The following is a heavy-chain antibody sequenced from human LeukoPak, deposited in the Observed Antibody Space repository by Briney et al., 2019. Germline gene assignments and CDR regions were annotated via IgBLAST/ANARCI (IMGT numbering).Heavy chain of an antibody. Sequence: GSVRVSCTPRQLDHNRYKITLSLQRKDTGQRWFSAISASGGSTYYADSVKGRFTICRDNAKNSLHLQMTSMRAEDTAVYYCGRGSSGPDYWGQGTLVSVSS. J-gene: IGHJ4*02. CDR1: QLDHNRYK. CDR2: ISASGGST. D-gene: IGHD6-25*01. V-gene: IGHV3-23*01. CDR3: GRGSSGPDY.